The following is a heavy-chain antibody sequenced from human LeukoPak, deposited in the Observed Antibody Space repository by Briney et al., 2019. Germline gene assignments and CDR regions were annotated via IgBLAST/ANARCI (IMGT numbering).Heavy chain of an antibody. CDR2: ISGGST. J-gene: IGHJ4*02. CDR1: GLTASSNE. CDR3: ARDRGVYSRTLED. Sequence: PGGSLRLSFAPSGLTASSNEMSGVAKPPGKGLDWVSSISGGSTYYADSRKGRFTISRDNAKNSLYLQMNSLRAEDTAVYYCARDRGVYSRTLEDWGQGTLVTVSS. V-gene: IGHV3-38-3*01. D-gene: IGHD6-13*01.